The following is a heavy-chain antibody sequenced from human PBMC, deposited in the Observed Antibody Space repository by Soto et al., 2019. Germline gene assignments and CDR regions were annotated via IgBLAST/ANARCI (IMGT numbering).Heavy chain of an antibody. J-gene: IGHJ4*02. V-gene: IGHV5-51*01. CDR3: ARDDEGGSYCDLGH. D-gene: IGHD3-10*01. CDR1: GYIFTNNW. Sequence: GESLKISCKGSGYIFTNNWIGWVRQMPGKGLEWMGIIYPGDSDTRYSPSFQGQVIISADKSFSTAYLQMNSLRTEDTAVYYCARDDEGGSYCDLGHWGQGTLVTVSS. CDR2: IYPGDSDT.